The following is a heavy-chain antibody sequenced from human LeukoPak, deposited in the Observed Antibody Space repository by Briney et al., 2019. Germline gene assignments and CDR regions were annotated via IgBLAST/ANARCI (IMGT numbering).Heavy chain of an antibody. D-gene: IGHD6-13*01. Sequence: SETLSLTCTVSGGSISSSSYYWGWIRQPPGKGLEWIGSIYYSGSTYYNPSLKSRVTISVDTSKNQFSLKLSSVTAADTAVYYCARGRQQLDWFDPWGQGTPVTVSS. CDR2: IYYSGST. J-gene: IGHJ5*02. CDR3: ARGRQQLDWFDP. CDR1: GGSISSSSYY. V-gene: IGHV4-39*01.